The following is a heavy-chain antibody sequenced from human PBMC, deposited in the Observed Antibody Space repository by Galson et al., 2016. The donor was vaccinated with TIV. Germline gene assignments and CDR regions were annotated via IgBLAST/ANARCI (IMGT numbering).Heavy chain of an antibody. CDR2: ICYSGST. CDR3: ARNGRSGGDLVY. Sequence: SETLSLTCSVSGDSISGSNYCWTWIRQPPGKGPEWIGNICYSGSTSYNLSLKSRVTISVDKSKNQFSLKLNSMAAADTAVYYCARNGRSGGDLVYWGQGSLVTASS. CDR1: GDSISGSNYC. V-gene: IGHV4-39*07. D-gene: IGHD2-21*01. J-gene: IGHJ4*02.